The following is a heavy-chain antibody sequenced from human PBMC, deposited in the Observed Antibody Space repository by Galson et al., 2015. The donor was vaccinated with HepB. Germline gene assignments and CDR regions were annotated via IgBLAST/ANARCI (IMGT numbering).Heavy chain of an antibody. CDR3: AKVEWGGTVTTSQWLDY. Sequence: SLRLSCAASGFTFSNYAMHWVRQAPGKGLEWVAVISYDGGNEYYADSVKGRFTISRDNSKNTLYLQMNSLRAEDTAVYYCAKVEWGGTVTTSQWLDYWGQGTLGTVSS. V-gene: IGHV3-30*18. CDR1: GFTFSNYA. D-gene: IGHD4-17*01. J-gene: IGHJ4*02. CDR2: ISYDGGNE.